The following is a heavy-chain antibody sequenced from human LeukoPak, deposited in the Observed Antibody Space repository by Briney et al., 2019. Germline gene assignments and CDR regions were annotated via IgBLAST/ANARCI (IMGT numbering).Heavy chain of an antibody. CDR1: GYTFTSYA. D-gene: IGHD6-19*01. V-gene: IGHV1-3*01. CDR3: ARGPKIAVAGKGWFDP. CDR2: INAGNGNT. J-gene: IGHJ5*02. Sequence: ASVKVSCKASGYTFTSYAMHWVRQAPGQRLEWMGWINAGNGNTKYSQKLQGRVTITRDTSASTAYMELSSLRSEDTAVYYCARGPKIAVAGKGWFDPWGQGTLVTVSS.